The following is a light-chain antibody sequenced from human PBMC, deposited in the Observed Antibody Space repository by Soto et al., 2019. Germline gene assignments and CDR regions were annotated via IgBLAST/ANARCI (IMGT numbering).Light chain of an antibody. CDR1: QSVSSY. V-gene: IGKV3-11*01. CDR2: DAS. CDR3: QQRNNWPWT. J-gene: IGKJ1*01. Sequence: EIVLTQSPATLSLSPGERATLSCRASQSVSSYLAWYQQKPGQAPRLLIYDASNRVAGIPARFSGSGSGTDFTLTISSLEPEDFVVYYCQQRNNWPWTFGQGTKVEIK.